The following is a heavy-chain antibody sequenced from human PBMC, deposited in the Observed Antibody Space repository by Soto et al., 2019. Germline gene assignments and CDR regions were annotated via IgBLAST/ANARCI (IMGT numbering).Heavy chain of an antibody. CDR2: IIPIFGTA. J-gene: IGHJ4*02. Sequence: QVQLVQSGAEVKKPGSSVKVSCKASGGTFSSYAISWVRQAPGQGLEWMGGIIPIFGTANYAQKLQGRVTITADEYTSTAYMELSSLRSEDTAVYYCARGADYGDYDFPFDYWGQGTLVTVSS. V-gene: IGHV1-69*01. CDR1: GGTFSSYA. CDR3: ARGADYGDYDFPFDY. D-gene: IGHD4-17*01.